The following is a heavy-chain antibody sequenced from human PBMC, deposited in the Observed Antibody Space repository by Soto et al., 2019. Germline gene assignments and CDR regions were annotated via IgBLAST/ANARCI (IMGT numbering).Heavy chain of an antibody. CDR2: TYYRSKWYN. Sequence: SQTLSLTCVISGDSVSSNSAAWNWIRQSPSRGLEWLGRTYYRSKWYNDYAVSVKSRITLNPDTSKNRFSLQLNSVTPEDTAVYYCARVSSGWYLGTDYYYYGMDVWGQGTTVPVSS. CDR3: ARVSSGWYLGTDYYYYGMDV. J-gene: IGHJ6*02. D-gene: IGHD6-19*01. V-gene: IGHV6-1*01. CDR1: GDSVSSNSAA.